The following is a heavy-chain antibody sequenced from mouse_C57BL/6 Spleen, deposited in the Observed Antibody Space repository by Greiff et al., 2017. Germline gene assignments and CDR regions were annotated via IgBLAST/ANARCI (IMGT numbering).Heavy chain of an antibody. CDR1: DSEVFPIAY. J-gene: IGHJ1*03. CDR3: ARPLYYYGGEGYWYFDV. CDR2: ILPSIGRT. D-gene: IGHD1-1*01. Sequence: QVQLQQSGSELRSPGSSVKLSCKDFDSEVFPIAYMSWVRQKPGPGFEWIVGILPSIGRTIYGEKFEDKATLDADTLSNTAYLELNSLTSEDSAIYYCARPLYYYGGEGYWYFDVWGTGTTVTVSS. V-gene: IGHV15-2*01.